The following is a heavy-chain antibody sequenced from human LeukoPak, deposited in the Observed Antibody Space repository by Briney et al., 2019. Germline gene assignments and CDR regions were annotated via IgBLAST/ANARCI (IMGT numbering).Heavy chain of an antibody. D-gene: IGHD4-23*01. V-gene: IGHV3-21*01. CDR2: ISINSSYI. J-gene: IGHJ5*02. CDR3: ARDIRRGWEPDGIGNLFDP. Sequence: GGSLRLPCAASGFTFSSYSMNWVRQAPGKGLEWVSSISINSSYIYYADSVKGRFTISRDNAKNSLYLQMNSLRAEDTAVYYCARDIRRGWEPDGIGNLFDPWGQGTLVTVSS. CDR1: GFTFSSYS.